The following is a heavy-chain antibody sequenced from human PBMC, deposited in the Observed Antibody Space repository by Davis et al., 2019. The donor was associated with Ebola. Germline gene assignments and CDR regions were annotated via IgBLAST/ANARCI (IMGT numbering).Heavy chain of an antibody. Sequence: PGGSLRLSCTVSGGSVSSGSYYWSWIRQPPGKGLEWIGYIYSSGSTKYNPSLQSRVTISVDTSKNQFSLKLSSVTAADTAVYYCARAIQPGSSWTPPGWFDPWGQGTLVTVSS. CDR1: GGSVSSGSYY. J-gene: IGHJ5*02. V-gene: IGHV4-61*01. CDR2: IYSSGST. CDR3: ARAIQPGSSWTPPGWFDP. D-gene: IGHD6-13*01.